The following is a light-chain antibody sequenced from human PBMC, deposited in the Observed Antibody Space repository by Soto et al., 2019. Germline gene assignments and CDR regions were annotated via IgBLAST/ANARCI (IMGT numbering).Light chain of an antibody. CDR1: SSDVGNYNL. V-gene: IGLV2-23*01. Sequence: QSALTQPASVSGSPGQSITISCTGTSSDVGNYNLVSWYQQHPAKAPKLLIYEGNKRPSAVSYRFSGSESGNTASLTISGLQDEDEADYYGCSYAGGGTYVFGSGTKLTVL. CDR2: EGN. CDR3: CSYAGGGTYV. J-gene: IGLJ1*01.